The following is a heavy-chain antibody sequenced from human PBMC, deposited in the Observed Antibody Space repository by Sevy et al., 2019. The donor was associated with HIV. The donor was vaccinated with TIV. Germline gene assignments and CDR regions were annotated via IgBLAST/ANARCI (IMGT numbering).Heavy chain of an antibody. D-gene: IGHD2-2*03. CDR3: ARDGYCSSTSCYIPGMDV. J-gene: IGHJ6*02. Sequence: GGSLRLSCAASGFTFSSYSMSWVRQAPGKGLEWVANIKQDGSEKYYVDSVKGRFTISRDNAKNSLYLQMNSLRAEDTAVYYCARDGYCSSTSCYIPGMDVWGQGTTVTVSS. CDR1: GFTFSSYS. V-gene: IGHV3-7*01. CDR2: IKQDGSEK.